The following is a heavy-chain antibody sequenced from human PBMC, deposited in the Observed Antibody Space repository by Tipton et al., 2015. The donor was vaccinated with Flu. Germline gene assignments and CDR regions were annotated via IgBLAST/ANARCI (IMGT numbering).Heavy chain of an antibody. CDR1: GFTFSSYW. D-gene: IGHD3-10*01. CDR2: IKQDGSEK. Sequence: CAASGFTFSSYWMSWVRQAPGKGLEWVANIKQDGSEKYYVDSVKGRFTISRDNAKNSLYLQMNSLRAEDTAVYYCAREGITMVRGVIEYYFDYWGQGTLVTVSS. V-gene: IGHV3-7*01. CDR3: AREGITMVRGVIEYYFDY. J-gene: IGHJ4*02.